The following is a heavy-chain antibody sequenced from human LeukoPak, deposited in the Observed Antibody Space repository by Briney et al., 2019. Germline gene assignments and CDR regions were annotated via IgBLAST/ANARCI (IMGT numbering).Heavy chain of an antibody. CDR3: ARELHNYYDSSGYAVPDSGLDY. CDR2: ISYDGSNK. CDR1: GFTFSSYA. Sequence: PGGSLRLSCAASGFTFSSYAMHWVRQAPGKGLEWVAVISYDGSNKYYADSVKGRFTISRDNSKNTLYLQMNGLRAEDTAVYYCARELHNYYDSSGYAVPDSGLDYWGQGTLVTVSS. V-gene: IGHV3-30-3*01. J-gene: IGHJ4*02. D-gene: IGHD3-22*01.